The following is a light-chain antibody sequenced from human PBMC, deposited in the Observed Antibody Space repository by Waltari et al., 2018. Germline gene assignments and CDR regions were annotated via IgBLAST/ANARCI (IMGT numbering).Light chain of an antibody. Sequence: QSVLTQPPSGSGTPGQRVTISCSGSSSTIGSNYVYWYQQLPGTAHRLLIYRNNQRPAGVPDRFSGSKSGTSASLAISGLRSDDEADYYCAAWDDTLSGVVFGGGTKLTVL. CDR3: AAWDDTLSGVV. CDR2: RNN. CDR1: SSTIGSNY. V-gene: IGLV1-47*01. J-gene: IGLJ2*01.